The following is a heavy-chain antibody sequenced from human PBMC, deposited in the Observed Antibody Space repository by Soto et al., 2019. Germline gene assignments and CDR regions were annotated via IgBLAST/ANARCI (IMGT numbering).Heavy chain of an antibody. D-gene: IGHD3-10*01. CDR3: GHAYGGKSLY. CDR1: GFSLTTDRVG. J-gene: IGHJ4*02. Sequence: QITLKESGPTLVKPTQTLTLTCTFSGFSLTTDRVGVGWIRQPPGEALEWLAVIYWDDSKTYRPSLESRLTITKDTSKTQVALTMTNMDSVDTDTYYCGHAYGGKSLYGGQGTLVTVSS. V-gene: IGHV2-5*02. CDR2: IYWDDSK.